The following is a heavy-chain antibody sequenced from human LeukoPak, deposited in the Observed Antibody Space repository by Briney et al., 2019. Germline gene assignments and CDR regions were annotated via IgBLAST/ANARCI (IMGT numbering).Heavy chain of an antibody. Sequence: GGSLRLSCAASGFTFSSYAMSWVRQAPGKGLEWVSAISGSGGSTYYADSVKGRFTISRDNSKNTLYLQMNSLRAEDTAVYYCAKDVPVYYDSSGYAFDIWGQGTMVTVSS. CDR2: ISGSGGST. V-gene: IGHV3-23*01. D-gene: IGHD3-22*01. CDR3: AKDVPVYYDSSGYAFDI. CDR1: GFTFSSYA. J-gene: IGHJ3*02.